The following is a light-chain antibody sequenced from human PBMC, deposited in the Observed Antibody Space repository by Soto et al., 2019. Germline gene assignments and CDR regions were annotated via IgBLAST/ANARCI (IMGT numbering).Light chain of an antibody. CDR2: EDT. Sequence: QSALTQPASVSGSPGQSITISCTGTNIDVGNYNLVSWYQQHPGKAPKLMIYEDTKRPSGVSNRFSGSKSGNTASLTISGLQAEDEADYYCCSYAGSFYVFGTGTKVTVL. CDR1: NIDVGNYNL. CDR3: CSYAGSFYV. J-gene: IGLJ1*01. V-gene: IGLV2-23*01.